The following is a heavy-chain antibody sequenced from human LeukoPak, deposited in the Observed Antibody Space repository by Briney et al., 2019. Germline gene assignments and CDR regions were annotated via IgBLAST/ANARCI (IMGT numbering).Heavy chain of an antibody. Sequence: ASVKVSCKASGYSFTGHYVHWLRQAPGQGLEWMGWIIPNGDTNYPQKFQGRVAITRDTSVSTAYMDLSRLTSDDTAVYYCARDRYGDGFAHFDYWGQGALVTVSS. CDR3: ARDRYGDGFAHFDY. V-gene: IGHV1-2*02. D-gene: IGHD4-17*01. CDR1: GYSFTGHY. J-gene: IGHJ4*02. CDR2: IIPNGDT.